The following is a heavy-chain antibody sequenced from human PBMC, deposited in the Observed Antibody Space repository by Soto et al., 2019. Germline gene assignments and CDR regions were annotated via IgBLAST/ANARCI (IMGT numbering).Heavy chain of an antibody. D-gene: IGHD6-13*01. V-gene: IGHV4-4*02. Sequence: SETLSLTCAVSGGSISSSNWWSWVRQPPGKGLEWIGETYHSGSTNYNPSLKSRVTISVDKSKNQFSLKLSSVTAADTAVYYCARVSIAAAGTAFYYGMDVWGQGTTVTVSS. CDR3: ARVSIAAAGTAFYYGMDV. CDR2: TYHSGST. J-gene: IGHJ6*02. CDR1: GGSISSSNW.